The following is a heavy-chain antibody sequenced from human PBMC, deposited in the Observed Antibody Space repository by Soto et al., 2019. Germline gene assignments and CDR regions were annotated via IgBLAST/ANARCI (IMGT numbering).Heavy chain of an antibody. Sequence: GESLKISCKGSGYSFITYWIGWVRQMPGKGLQWMGIIYPGDSDTTYSPSFEGQVTISLDKSIATAYLQWSSLRASDTAIYYCARGIKGGTPFYAMDVWGQGTTVTVSS. D-gene: IGHD1-26*01. V-gene: IGHV5-51*01. J-gene: IGHJ6*02. CDR2: IYPGDSDT. CDR3: ARGIKGGTPFYAMDV. CDR1: GYSFITYW.